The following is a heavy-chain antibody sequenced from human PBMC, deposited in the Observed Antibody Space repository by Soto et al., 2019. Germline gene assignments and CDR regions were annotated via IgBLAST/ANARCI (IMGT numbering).Heavy chain of an antibody. CDR1: GFTFSSYG. CDR3: AKEYYYFWSGWSYYGMDV. J-gene: IGHJ6*02. Sequence: QVQLVESGGGVVQPGRSLRLSCAASGFTFSSYGMHWVRQAPGKGLEWVAVISYDGSNKYYADSVKGRLTISRDNSKNTLYLKMNSLRAEDTAVYYCAKEYYYFWSGWSYYGMDVWGQGTTVTVSS. V-gene: IGHV3-30*18. D-gene: IGHD3-3*01. CDR2: ISYDGSNK.